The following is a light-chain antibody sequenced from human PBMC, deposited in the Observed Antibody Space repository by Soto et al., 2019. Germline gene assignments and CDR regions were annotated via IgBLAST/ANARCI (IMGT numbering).Light chain of an antibody. J-gene: IGKJ4*01. V-gene: IGKV1-5*03. CDR2: KAS. CDR1: QSISSW. Sequence: DIQMTQSPCSLSAAVGGRATITCRVSQSISSWLAWYQQKPGKAPNLLIYKASTLESGVPSRFSGSGSGTEFTLTISSVQPDDFATYYCQQYKSYPLTFGGGTKV. CDR3: QQYKSYPLT.